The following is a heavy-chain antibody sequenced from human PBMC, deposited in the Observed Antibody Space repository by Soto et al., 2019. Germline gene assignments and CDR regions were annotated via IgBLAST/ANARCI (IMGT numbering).Heavy chain of an antibody. Sequence: QVQLQESGPGLVKPSQTLSLTCTVSGGSISSGGYYWSWIRQHPGKGLEWIGYIYYSGSTYYNPSLKSRVTISVDTSKNQFSLKLSSVTAADTAVYYCARCRVITMVRGVIRYYYGMDVWGQGTTVTVSS. CDR2: IYYSGST. V-gene: IGHV4-31*03. D-gene: IGHD3-10*01. CDR3: ARCRVITMVRGVIRYYYGMDV. CDR1: GGSISSGGYY. J-gene: IGHJ6*02.